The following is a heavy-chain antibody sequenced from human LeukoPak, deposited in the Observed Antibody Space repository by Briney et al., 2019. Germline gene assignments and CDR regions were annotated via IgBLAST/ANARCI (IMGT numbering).Heavy chain of an antibody. CDR2: IYYSGST. D-gene: IGHD3-22*01. CDR3: ARLSLVHSSGYDFDY. Sequence: SETLPLTCTVSGGSISSSSYYWGWIRQPPGKGLEWIGSIYYSGSTYYNPSLKSRVTISVDTSKNQFSLKLSSVTAADTAVYYCARLSLVHSSGYDFDYWGQGTLVTVSS. CDR1: GGSISSSSYY. J-gene: IGHJ4*02. V-gene: IGHV4-39*01.